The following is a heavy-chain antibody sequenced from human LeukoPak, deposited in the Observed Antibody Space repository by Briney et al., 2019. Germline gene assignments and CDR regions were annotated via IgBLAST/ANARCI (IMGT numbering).Heavy chain of an antibody. J-gene: IGHJ4*02. Sequence: PGGSLRLSCAASGFTFSSYSMNWVRQAPGKGLEWVSVIYSGGSTYYADSVKGRFTISRDNSKNTLYLQMNSLRAEDTAVYYCARVYSDWGQGTLVTVSS. V-gene: IGHV3-53*01. D-gene: IGHD1-26*01. CDR1: GFTFSSYS. CDR2: IYSGGST. CDR3: ARVYSD.